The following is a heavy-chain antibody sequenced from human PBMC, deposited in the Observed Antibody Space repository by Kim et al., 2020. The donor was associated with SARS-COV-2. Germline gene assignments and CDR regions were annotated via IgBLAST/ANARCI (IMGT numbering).Heavy chain of an antibody. CDR2: IRAKAIGGTT. V-gene: IGHV3-49*04. CDR3: FKDYGYPVRGVSH. J-gene: IGHJ4*02. D-gene: IGHD3-10*01. Sequence: GGSLRLSCAASGFTFDDYAMSWVRQAPGKGLEWVGFIRAKAIGGTTEYAASVKGRFTISRDDSKSIAYLQMNSLKTEDTAIYYCFKDYGYPVRGVSHWGQGTLVTVSS. CDR1: GFTFDDYA.